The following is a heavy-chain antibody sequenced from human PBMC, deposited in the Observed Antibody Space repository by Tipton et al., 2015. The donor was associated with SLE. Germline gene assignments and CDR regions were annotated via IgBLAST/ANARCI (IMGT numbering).Heavy chain of an antibody. J-gene: IGHJ4*02. CDR1: GYSISSGYY. Sequence: TLSLTCTVSGYSISSGYYWGWIRQPPGKGLEWIGSIYHSGSTYYNPSLKSRVTISVDTSKNQFSLKLSSVTAADTAVYYCARRPPSGYVDYWGQGTLVTVSS. CDR2: IYHSGST. V-gene: IGHV4-38-2*02. CDR3: ARRPPSGYVDY. D-gene: IGHD1-26*01.